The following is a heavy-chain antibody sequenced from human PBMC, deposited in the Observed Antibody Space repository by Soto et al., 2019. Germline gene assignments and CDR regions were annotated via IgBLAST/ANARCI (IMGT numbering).Heavy chain of an antibody. J-gene: IGHJ6*02. CDR3: ARLSDFWSGYRQNPYYYGMDV. Sequence: GESLKISCKGSGYSFTSYWISWVRQMPGKGLEWMGRIDPSDSYTNYSPSFQGHVTTSADKSISTAYLQWSSLKASDTAMYYCARLSDFWSGYRQNPYYYGMDVWGQGTTVTVSS. CDR1: GYSFTSYW. V-gene: IGHV5-10-1*01. D-gene: IGHD3-3*01. CDR2: IDPSDSYT.